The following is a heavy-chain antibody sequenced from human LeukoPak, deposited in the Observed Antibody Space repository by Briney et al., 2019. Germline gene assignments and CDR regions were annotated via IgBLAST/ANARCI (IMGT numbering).Heavy chain of an antibody. Sequence: GGSLRLSCAASGFTFSSYSMNWVRQAPGKGLEWVANINQDGSGKYYVDSVKGRFTISRDNAKNSLYLQMNSLRAEDTAVYYCARVVGAGYFDLWGRGTLVTVSS. D-gene: IGHD1-26*01. J-gene: IGHJ2*01. V-gene: IGHV3-7*01. CDR1: GFTFSSYS. CDR3: ARVVGAGYFDL. CDR2: INQDGSGK.